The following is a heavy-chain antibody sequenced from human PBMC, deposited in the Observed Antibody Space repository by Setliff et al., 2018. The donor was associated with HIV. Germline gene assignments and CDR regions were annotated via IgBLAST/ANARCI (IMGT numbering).Heavy chain of an antibody. Sequence: PSETLSLTCTVSGGSISSGDYYWSWIRQHPGKGLEWIGYIYYSGNTYYNPSLKSRLTISVDTSKNHFSLKLSSVTAADTAVYYCGRTMTYYYLCMDVWGNGTTVTVSS. CDR3: GRTMTYYYLCMDV. V-gene: IGHV4-31*03. J-gene: IGHJ6*03. CDR1: GGSISSGDYY. CDR2: IYYSGNT.